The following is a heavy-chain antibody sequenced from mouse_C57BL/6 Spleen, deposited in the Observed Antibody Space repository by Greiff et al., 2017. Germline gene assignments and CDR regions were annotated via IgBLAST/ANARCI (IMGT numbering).Heavy chain of an antibody. Sequence: EVKVVESGPELVKPGASVKISCKASGYSFTDYNMNWVKQSNGKSLEWIGVINPNYGTTSYNQKFKGKATLTVDQSSSTAYMQLNSLTSEDSAVYYCATYYSNYAFAYWGQGTLVTVSA. J-gene: IGHJ3*01. D-gene: IGHD2-5*01. V-gene: IGHV1-39*01. CDR2: INPNYGTT. CDR3: ATYYSNYAFAY. CDR1: GYSFTDYN.